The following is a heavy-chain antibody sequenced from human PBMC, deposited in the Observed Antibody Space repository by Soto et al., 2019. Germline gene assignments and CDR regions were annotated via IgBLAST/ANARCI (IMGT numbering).Heavy chain of an antibody. CDR2: IKSKTDGGTT. Sequence: GGSLRLSCAASGFTFSNAWMNWVRQAPGKGLEWVGRIKSKTDGGTTDYAAPVKGRFTISRDDSKNTLYLQMNSLKTEDTAVYYCTTNGYCSSTSCQNYYYGMDVWGQGTTVTVSS. CDR3: TTNGYCSSTSCQNYYYGMDV. J-gene: IGHJ6*02. CDR1: GFTFSNAW. V-gene: IGHV3-15*07. D-gene: IGHD2-2*03.